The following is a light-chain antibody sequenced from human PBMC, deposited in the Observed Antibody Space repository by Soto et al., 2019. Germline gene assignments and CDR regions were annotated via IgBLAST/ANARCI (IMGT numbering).Light chain of an antibody. CDR2: KAS. CDR3: QQYNSYSPT. V-gene: IGKV1-5*03. CDR1: PSISTW. Sequence: DIQMTQSPSPLSASVGDRVTITCRASPSISTWLAWYQQEPGKAPQPLIHKASSLQSGVPSRFSDSGSGTDFTLTISSLHPDDFATYYWQQYNSYSPTFGQGTRVESK. J-gene: IGKJ1*01.